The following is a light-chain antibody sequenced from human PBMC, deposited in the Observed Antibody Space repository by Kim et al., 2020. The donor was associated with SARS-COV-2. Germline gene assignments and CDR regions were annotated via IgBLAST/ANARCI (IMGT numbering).Light chain of an antibody. CDR3: CSYAGSYTFPV. V-gene: IGLV2-11*01. Sequence: QYVTISGTGPSSDVGGYNDISWYQLHPGKAPKLMIYDVSKRPSGVPDRFSGSKSGNTASLTISGLQAEDEADYYCCSYAGSYTFPVFGGGTQLTVL. J-gene: IGLJ2*01. CDR1: SSDVGGYND. CDR2: DVS.